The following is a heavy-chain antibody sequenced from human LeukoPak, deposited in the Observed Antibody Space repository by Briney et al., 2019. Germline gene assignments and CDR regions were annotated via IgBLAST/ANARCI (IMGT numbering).Heavy chain of an antibody. CDR3: ASSHGYFDPFAG. CDR1: GFTFSDFR. CDR2: IKEEGSEK. D-gene: IGHD3-9*01. Sequence: PGGSLRLSCAASGFTFSDFRMNWVRQAPGRGLEWVANIKEEGSEKDYVDSVKGRFTISRDNAKKTLHLQMNSVRAEDTAVYYCASSHGYFDPFAGWGQGTLVTVSS. V-gene: IGHV3-7*02. J-gene: IGHJ4*01.